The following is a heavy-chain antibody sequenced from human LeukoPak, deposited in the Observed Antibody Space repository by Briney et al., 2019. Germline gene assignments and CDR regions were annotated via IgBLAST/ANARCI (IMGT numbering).Heavy chain of an antibody. Sequence: PSETLSLTCTVSGGSISSGGYYWSWIRQPPGKGLEWIGYIYHSGSTYYNPSLKSRVTISVDRSKNQFSLKLSSVTAADTAVYYCARLPTLAAAGNYWGQGTLVTVSS. CDR2: IYHSGST. CDR1: GGSISSGGYY. D-gene: IGHD6-13*01. CDR3: ARLPTLAAAGNY. V-gene: IGHV4-30-2*01. J-gene: IGHJ4*02.